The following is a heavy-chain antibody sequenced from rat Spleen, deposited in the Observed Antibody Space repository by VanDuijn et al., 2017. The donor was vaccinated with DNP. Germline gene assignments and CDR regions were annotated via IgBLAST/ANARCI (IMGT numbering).Heavy chain of an antibody. D-gene: IGHD1-11*01. CDR3: ATHHYGGYDY. CDR2: IVHDGSRT. Sequence: EVQLVESGGGLVQPGGSLKLSCAASGFTFSDYNMAWVRQAPRKGLEWVATIVHDGSRTYYRNSVKGRFTISRDNAKSTLSLQMDSLSSEDTATYYCATHHYGGYDYWGQGVMVTVSS. J-gene: IGHJ2*01. CDR1: GFTFSDYN. V-gene: IGHV5S10*01.